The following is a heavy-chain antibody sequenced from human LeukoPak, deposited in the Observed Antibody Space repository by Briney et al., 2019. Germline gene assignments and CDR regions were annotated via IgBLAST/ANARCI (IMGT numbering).Heavy chain of an antibody. J-gene: IGHJ4*02. CDR1: GFTFNTYG. CDR3: ASERYNWNYAFDY. V-gene: IGHV3-21*01. D-gene: IGHD1-7*01. Sequence: GGSLRLSCVASGFTFNTYGMNWVRQAPGKGLEWVSFISSSGNNIYYADSVKGRFTISRDNAKKSLFLQMNSLRAEDTAVYYCASERYNWNYAFDYWGQGILVTVSS. CDR2: ISSSGNNI.